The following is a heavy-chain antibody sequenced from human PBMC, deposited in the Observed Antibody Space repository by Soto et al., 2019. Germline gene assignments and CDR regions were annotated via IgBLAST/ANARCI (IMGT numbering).Heavy chain of an antibody. V-gene: IGHV4-34*01. D-gene: IGHD5-12*01. CDR2: INHSGST. J-gene: IGHJ6*02. Sequence: SETLSLTCAVYGGSFSGYYWSWIRQPPGKGLEWIGEINHSGSTNYNPSLKSRVTISVDTSKNQFSLKLSSVTAADTAVYYCARLGLSIRPYYYGMDVWGQGTTVTVSS. CDR3: ARLGLSIRPYYYGMDV. CDR1: GGSFSGYY.